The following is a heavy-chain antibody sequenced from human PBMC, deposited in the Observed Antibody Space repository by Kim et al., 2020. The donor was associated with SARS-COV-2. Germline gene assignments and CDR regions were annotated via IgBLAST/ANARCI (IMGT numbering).Heavy chain of an antibody. CDR1: GFTFSDYY. CDR2: ISSTSTYT. Sequence: GGSLRLSCEASGFTFSDYYMSWIRQAPGKGLEWVSYISSTSTYTNYADSVKGRFTISRDNAKNSLYLQMNSLRAEDTAVYYCARDWPTGTPPGYWGQGTLVTVSS. D-gene: IGHD1-1*01. V-gene: IGHV3-11*05. CDR3: ARDWPTGTPPGY. J-gene: IGHJ4*02.